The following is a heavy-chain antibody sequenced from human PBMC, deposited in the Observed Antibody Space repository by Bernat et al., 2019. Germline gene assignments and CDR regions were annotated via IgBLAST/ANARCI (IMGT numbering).Heavy chain of an antibody. CDR3: AREYGDPNYYYYGMDV. V-gene: IGHV1-2*04. CDR2: INPNSGGT. CDR1: GYTFTGYY. Sequence: QVQLVQSGAEVKKPGASVKVSCKASGYTFTGYYMHWVRQAPGQGLEWMGWINPNSGGTNYAQKFQGWVTMTRDTSISTDYMELSRLRSDETAVYCCAREYGDPNYYYYGMDVWGQGTTVTVSS. D-gene: IGHD4-17*01. J-gene: IGHJ6*02.